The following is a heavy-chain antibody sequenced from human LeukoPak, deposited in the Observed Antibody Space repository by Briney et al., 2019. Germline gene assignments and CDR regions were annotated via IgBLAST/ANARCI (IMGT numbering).Heavy chain of an antibody. CDR1: GGSFSGYY. V-gene: IGHV3-11*04. D-gene: IGHD6-13*01. CDR2: ISSSGSTI. CDR3: ASGVAAAEDY. J-gene: IGHJ4*02. Sequence: LSLTCAVYGGSFSGYYWSWIRQAPGKGLEWVSYISSSGSTIYYADSVKGRFTISRDNAKNSLYLQMNSLRAEDTAVYYCASGVAAAEDYWGQGTLVTVSS.